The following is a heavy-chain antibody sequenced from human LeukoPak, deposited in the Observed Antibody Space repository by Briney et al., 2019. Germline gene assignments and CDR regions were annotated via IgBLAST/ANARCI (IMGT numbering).Heavy chain of an antibody. CDR3: ARDVGASGWPEYHFDN. CDR1: GGSFSGYY. D-gene: IGHD6-19*01. J-gene: IGHJ4*02. V-gene: IGHV4-34*01. CDR2: INHSGST. Sequence: NPSETLSLTCAVYGGSFSGYYWSWIRQPPGKGLEWIGEINHSGSTNYNPSLKSRVTISVDTSKNQFSLKLSSVTAADTAVYYCARDVGASGWPEYHFDNWGQGTLVTVSS.